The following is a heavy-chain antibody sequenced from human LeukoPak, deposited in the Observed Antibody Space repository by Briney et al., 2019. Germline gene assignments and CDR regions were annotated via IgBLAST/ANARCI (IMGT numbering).Heavy chain of an antibody. J-gene: IGHJ4*02. CDR2: TFSGST. V-gene: IGHV4-39*01. CDR3: ARQGERPGISAY. Sequence: SETLSLTCIVSGDSISSSSYYWGWVRQPPGKGLEWIGSTFSGSTYYNPSLKSRVTISLNTSKNQLSLNLSSVTAADTAVYYCARQGERPGISAYWGQGTLVTVSS. CDR1: GDSISSSSYY. D-gene: IGHD1-26*01.